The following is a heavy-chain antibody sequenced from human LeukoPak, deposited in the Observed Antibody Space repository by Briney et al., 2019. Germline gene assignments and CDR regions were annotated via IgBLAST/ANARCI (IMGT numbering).Heavy chain of an antibody. CDR1: GFTFTGYY. CDR3: ARWDYGDFIFDY. V-gene: IGHV1-2*02. CDR2: INPNSGGT. J-gene: IGHJ4*02. D-gene: IGHD4-17*01. Sequence: ASVKVSCKASGFTFTGYYMHWVRQAPGQGLEWMGWINPNSGGTNYAQKFQGRVTMTRDTSITTAYMELTSLRSDDTAVYYCARWDYGDFIFDYWGQGTLVTVSS.